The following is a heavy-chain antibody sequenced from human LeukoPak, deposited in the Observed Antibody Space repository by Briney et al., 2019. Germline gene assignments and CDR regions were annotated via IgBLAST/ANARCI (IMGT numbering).Heavy chain of an antibody. D-gene: IGHD5/OR15-5a*01. J-gene: IGHJ3*02. CDR2: IYYTGTT. CDR3: ARRLRLKNPGGDAFDI. Sequence: SETLSLTCTVSGDSPDIYYWSWIRQPPGKGLEWIGSIYYTGTTKYNPSLKSRVSLSVDTSKNQFSLKLSSVTAADTAVYYCARRLRLKNPGGDAFDIWGQGTVVTVSS. V-gene: IGHV4-59*01. CDR1: GDSPDIYY.